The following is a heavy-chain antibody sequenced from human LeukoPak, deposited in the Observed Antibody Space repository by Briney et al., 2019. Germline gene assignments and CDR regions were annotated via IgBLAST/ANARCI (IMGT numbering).Heavy chain of an antibody. D-gene: IGHD3-3*01. V-gene: IGHV3-74*01. CDR3: ARDTYYDLWSGYYYFDY. J-gene: IGHJ4*02. Sequence: GGSLRLSCAASGFTFSSYWMHWVRQAPGKGLVWVSRINSDGSSTSYANSVKGRFTISRDNAKNTLYLQMNSLRAEDTAVYYCARDTYYDLWSGYYYFDYWGQGTLVTVSS. CDR1: GFTFSSYW. CDR2: INSDGSST.